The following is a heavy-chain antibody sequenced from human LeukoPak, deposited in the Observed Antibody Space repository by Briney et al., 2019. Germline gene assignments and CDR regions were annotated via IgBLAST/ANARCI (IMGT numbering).Heavy chain of an antibody. CDR3: ARVGVSGSYPFDY. CDR2: INHSGST. D-gene: IGHD1-26*01. Sequence: SETLSLTCAVYGGSFSGYYWSWIRQPPGKGLEWIGEINHSGSTNYNPSLKSRVTISVDTSKNQFSLKLSSATAADTAVYYCARVGVSGSYPFDYWGQGTLVTVSS. CDR1: GGSFSGYY. J-gene: IGHJ4*02. V-gene: IGHV4-34*01.